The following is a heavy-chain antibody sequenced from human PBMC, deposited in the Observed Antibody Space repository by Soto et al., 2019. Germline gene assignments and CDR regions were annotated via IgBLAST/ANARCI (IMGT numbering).Heavy chain of an antibody. D-gene: IGHD3-10*01. J-gene: IGHJ6*02. V-gene: IGHV4-30-2*01. CDR2: IYHSGST. CDR3: ASGLIWFGDPLYYYYGMDV. CDR1: GGSISSGGYS. Sequence: SETLSLTCAVSGGSISSGGYSWSWIRQPPGKGLEWIGYIYHSGSTYYNPSLKSRVTISVDRSKNQFSLKLSSVTAADTAVYYCASGLIWFGDPLYYYYGMDVWGQGTKGTVS.